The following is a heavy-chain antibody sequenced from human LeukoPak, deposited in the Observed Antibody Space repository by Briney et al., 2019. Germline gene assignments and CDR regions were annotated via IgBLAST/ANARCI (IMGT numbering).Heavy chain of an antibody. V-gene: IGHV4-59*01. CDR3: ARANLRGYSGYDESYYYYYGMDV. Sequence: PSETLSLTCTVSGGSISSYYWSWIRQPPGKGLGWIGYIYYSGSTNYNPSLKSRVTISVDTSKNQFSLKLSSVTAADTAVYYCARANLRGYSGYDESYYYYYGMDVWGQGTTVTVSS. CDR1: GGSISSYY. J-gene: IGHJ6*02. CDR2: IYYSGST. D-gene: IGHD5-12*01.